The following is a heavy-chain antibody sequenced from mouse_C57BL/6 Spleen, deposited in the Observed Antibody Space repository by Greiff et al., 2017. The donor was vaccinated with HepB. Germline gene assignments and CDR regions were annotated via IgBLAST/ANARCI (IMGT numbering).Heavy chain of an antibody. J-gene: IGHJ2*01. CDR3: ARSKTTTVVANLDY. Sequence: QVHVKQPGAELVKPGASVKLSCKASGYTFTSYWMHWVKQRPGRGLEWIGRIDPNSGGTKYNEKFKSKATLTVDKPSSTAYMQLSSLTSEDSAVYYGARSKTTTVVANLDYWGQGTTLTVSS. CDR2: IDPNSGGT. CDR1: GYTFTSYW. D-gene: IGHD1-1*01. V-gene: IGHV1-72*01.